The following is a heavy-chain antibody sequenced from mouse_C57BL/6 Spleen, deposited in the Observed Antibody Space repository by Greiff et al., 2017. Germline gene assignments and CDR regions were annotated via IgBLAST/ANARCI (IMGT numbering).Heavy chain of an antibody. CDR3: ARRNYYGSSYEGYYYAMDY. CDR1: GFNIKNTY. Sequence: VQLQQSVAELVRPGASVKLSCTASGFNIKNTYMHWVKQRPEQGLEWIGRIDPANGNTKYAPKFPGKATITADTSSNTAYLQLSRLTSEDTDIYSGARRNYYGSSYEGYYYAMDYWGQGTSVTVSS. V-gene: IGHV14-3*01. CDR2: IDPANGNT. J-gene: IGHJ4*01. D-gene: IGHD1-1*01.